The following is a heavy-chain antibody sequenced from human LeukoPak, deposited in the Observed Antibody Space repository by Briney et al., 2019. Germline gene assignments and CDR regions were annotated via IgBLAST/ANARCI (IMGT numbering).Heavy chain of an antibody. V-gene: IGHV4-34*09. J-gene: IGHJ3*02. Sequence: SETLSLTCAVYGGSFSGYYWSWIRQPPGKGLEWIGEINHSGSTNYNPSLKSRVTISVDTSKNQFSLKLSSVTAADTAVYYCASDPVLPQPNAFDIWGQGTMVTVSS. CDR1: GGSFSGYY. CDR3: ASDPVLPQPNAFDI. D-gene: IGHD2/OR15-2a*01. CDR2: INHSGST.